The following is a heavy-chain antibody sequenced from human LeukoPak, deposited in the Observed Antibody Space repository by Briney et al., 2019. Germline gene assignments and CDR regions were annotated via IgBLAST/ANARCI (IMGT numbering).Heavy chain of an antibody. CDR1: GFTFSSYG. D-gene: IGHD6-19*01. J-gene: IGHJ4*02. CDR3: AKDFRKAVAGRVFDY. V-gene: IGHV3-30*02. CDR2: IRYDGSNK. Sequence: PGGSLRLSCAASGFTFSSYGMHWVRQAPGKGLEWVAFIRYDGSNKYYADSVKGRFTISRDNSKSTLYLQMNSLRAEDTAVYYCAKDFRKAVAGRVFDYWGQGTLVTVSS.